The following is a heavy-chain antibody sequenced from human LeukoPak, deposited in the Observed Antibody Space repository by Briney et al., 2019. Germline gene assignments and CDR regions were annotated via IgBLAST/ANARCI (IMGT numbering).Heavy chain of an antibody. D-gene: IGHD2-15*01. CDR3: VPGGCSGGSCYRGYFQH. Sequence: GGSLRLSCSASGFTFSSYAMHWVRQAPGKGLEYVSAISSNGGCTYYADSVKGRFTISRDNSKNTLYLQMSSLRAEDTAVYYCVPGGCSGGSCYRGYFQHWGQGTLVTVSS. V-gene: IGHV3-64D*09. CDR1: GFTFSSYA. CDR2: ISSNGGCT. J-gene: IGHJ1*01.